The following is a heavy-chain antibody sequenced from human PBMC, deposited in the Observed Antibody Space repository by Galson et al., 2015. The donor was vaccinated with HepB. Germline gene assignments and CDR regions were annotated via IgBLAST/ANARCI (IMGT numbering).Heavy chain of an antibody. D-gene: IGHD3-22*01. CDR1: GFTFSDYV. Sequence: SLRLSCAASGFTFSDYVMTWVRQAPGKGLEWVSSITGSGVSTFHADSVKGRFTISRDNSKNTLYMQMNSLRAEDTAVYYCAKGKSSDNLDWFDPWGQGTLVTVSS. J-gene: IGHJ5*02. V-gene: IGHV3-23*01. CDR3: AKGKSSDNLDWFDP. CDR2: ITGSGVST.